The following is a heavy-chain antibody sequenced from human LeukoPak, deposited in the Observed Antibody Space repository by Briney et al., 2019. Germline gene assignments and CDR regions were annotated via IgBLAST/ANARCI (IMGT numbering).Heavy chain of an antibody. CDR1: SGSISSSSYY. CDR2: IYYSGST. CDR3: ARHKITGTTNWFDP. Sequence: PSETLSLTSTVSSGSISSSSYYWGWIRQPPGKGLEWIGSIYYSGSTYYNPSLKSRVTISVDTSKNQFSLKLSSVTAADTAVYYCARHKITGTTNWFDPWGQGTLVTVSS. V-gene: IGHV4-39*01. D-gene: IGHD1-7*01. J-gene: IGHJ5*02.